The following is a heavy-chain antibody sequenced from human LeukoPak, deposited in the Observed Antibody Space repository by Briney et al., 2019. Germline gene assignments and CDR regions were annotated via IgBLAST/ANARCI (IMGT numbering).Heavy chain of an antibody. CDR1: GDSVSSNSAA. Sequence: SQTLSLTCAISGDSVSSNSAAWNWIRQSPSRGLEWLGRTYHRSQWYTEYAVFVKSRISISAYTSQNQISLQLNSVTPEDTAVYYCAIARDHGEVAFAYWGQGTPVTVSS. D-gene: IGHD4-17*01. J-gene: IGHJ4*02. CDR2: TYHRSQWYT. CDR3: AIARDHGEVAFAY. V-gene: IGHV6-1*01.